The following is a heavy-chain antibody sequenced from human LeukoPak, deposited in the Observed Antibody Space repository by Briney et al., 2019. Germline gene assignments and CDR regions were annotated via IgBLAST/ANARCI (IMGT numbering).Heavy chain of an antibody. CDR3: ARRLTQYDCFDP. J-gene: IGHJ5*02. CDR1: GDSVSSNSVT. D-gene: IGHD2-2*01. V-gene: IGHV6-1*01. Sequence: SQTLSLTCAISGDSVSSNSVTWNWIRQSPSRGLEWLGRTYYRSTWYNDYAVSVRGRITVNPDTSKNQFSLHLNSVIPEDTAVYYCARRLTQYDCFDPWGQGILVTVSS. CDR2: TYYRSTWYN.